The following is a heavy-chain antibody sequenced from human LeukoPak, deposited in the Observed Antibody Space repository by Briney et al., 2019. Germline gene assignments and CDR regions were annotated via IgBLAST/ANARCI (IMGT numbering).Heavy chain of an antibody. J-gene: IGHJ4*02. CDR2: IWYDGSNK. D-gene: IGHD2-2*01. CDR3: AKDPGCSSTSCYEGVGFDY. Sequence: GGSLRLSXAASGFTFSSYGMHWVRQAPGKGLEWVAVIWYDGSNKYYADSVKGRFTISRDNSKNALYLQMNSLRAEDTAVYYCAKDPGCSSTSCYEGVGFDYWGQGTLVTVSS. CDR1: GFTFSSYG. V-gene: IGHV3-33*06.